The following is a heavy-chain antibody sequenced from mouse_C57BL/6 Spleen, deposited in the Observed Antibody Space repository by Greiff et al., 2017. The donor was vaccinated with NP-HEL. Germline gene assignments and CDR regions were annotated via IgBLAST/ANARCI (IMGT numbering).Heavy chain of an antibody. Sequence: EVQGVESGGGLVQPKGSLKLSCAASGFSFNTYAMNWVRQAPGKGLEWVARIRSKSNNYATYYADSVKDRFTISRDDSESMLYLRMNNLNTEDTAMYYCVRHNRPYWYFDVWGTGTTGTVSS. J-gene: IGHJ1*03. CDR1: GFSFNTYA. CDR3: VRHNRPYWYFDV. V-gene: IGHV10-1*01. CDR2: IRSKSNNYAT.